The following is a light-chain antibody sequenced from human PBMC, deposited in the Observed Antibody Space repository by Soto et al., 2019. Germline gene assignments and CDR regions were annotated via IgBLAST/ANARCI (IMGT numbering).Light chain of an antibody. Sequence: EIVLTQSPATLSLSPGERATLSCRASQSVTSSYLAWYQQKPGQAPRLLIYGASSRATGIPDRFSGSGSGTGFTLTINRLEPEDFAVYYCQQYGSSPNTFGQGTRLEI. V-gene: IGKV3-20*01. CDR1: QSVTSSY. CDR2: GAS. J-gene: IGKJ5*01. CDR3: QQYGSSPNT.